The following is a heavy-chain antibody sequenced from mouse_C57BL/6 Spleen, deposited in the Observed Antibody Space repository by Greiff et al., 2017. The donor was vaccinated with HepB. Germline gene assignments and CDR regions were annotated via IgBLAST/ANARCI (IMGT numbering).Heavy chain of an antibody. CDR2: ISDGGSYT. V-gene: IGHV5-4*01. CDR1: GFTFSSYA. CDR3: ARDNRIGDFFDY. Sequence: EVQRVESGGGLVKPGGSLKLSCAASGFTFSSYAMSWVRQTPEKRLEWVATISDGGSYTYYPDNVKGRFTISRDNAKNNLYLQMSHLKSEDTAMYYCARDNRIGDFFDYWGQGTTLTVSS. J-gene: IGHJ2*01.